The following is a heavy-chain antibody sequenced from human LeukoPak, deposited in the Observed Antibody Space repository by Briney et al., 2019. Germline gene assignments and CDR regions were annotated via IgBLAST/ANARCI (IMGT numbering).Heavy chain of an antibody. J-gene: IGHJ3*02. CDR1: GFTFSNYA. V-gene: IGHV3-23*01. CDR2: ISGSGGST. CDR3: ARNYDFWSGLPADAFDI. D-gene: IGHD3-3*01. Sequence: GGSLRLSCSASGFTFSNYAMSWVRQAPGKGLEWVSAISGSGGSTYYADSVKGRFTISRDNSKNTLYLQMNSLRAEDTAVYYCARNYDFWSGLPADAFDIRGQGTMVTVSS.